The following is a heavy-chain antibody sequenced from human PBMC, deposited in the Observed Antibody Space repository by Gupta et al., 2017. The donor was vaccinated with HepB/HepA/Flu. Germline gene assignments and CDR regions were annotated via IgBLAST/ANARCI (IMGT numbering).Heavy chain of an antibody. CDR3: GAWAGYFDSWSGPLDY. D-gene: IGHD3-3*01. CDR2: INPKSGAT. J-gene: IGHJ4*02. Sequence: QVQLVQSGADVKKPGDSVKVSCKASGYTFTAHFIHWVRQAPGQGLEWMGWINPKSGATNYAQKFQGRLTMTGDTSINTAYLELSSLTSDDTAVYYCGAWAGYFDSWSGPLDYWGPGALVTVSS. V-gene: IGHV1-2*02. CDR1: GYTFTAHF.